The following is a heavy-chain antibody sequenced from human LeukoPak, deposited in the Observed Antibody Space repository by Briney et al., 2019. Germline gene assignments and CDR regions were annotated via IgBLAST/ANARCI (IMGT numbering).Heavy chain of an antibody. Sequence: SVKVSCKAPGGTFISYAISWVRQAPGQGLEWMGRIIPILGIANYAQKFQGRVTITADKSTSTAYMELSSLRSEDTAVYYCARDVWFGELLDWFDPWGQGTLVTVSS. CDR3: ARDVWFGELLDWFDP. J-gene: IGHJ5*02. CDR1: GGTFISYA. CDR2: IIPILGIA. D-gene: IGHD3-10*01. V-gene: IGHV1-69*04.